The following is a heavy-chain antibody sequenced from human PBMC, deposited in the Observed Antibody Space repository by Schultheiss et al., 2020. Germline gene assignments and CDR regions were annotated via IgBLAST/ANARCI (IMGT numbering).Heavy chain of an antibody. V-gene: IGHV3-9*01. CDR2: ISWNSGSI. CDR3: AKTDSGSYHFDY. D-gene: IGHD1-26*01. CDR1: GFTFDDYA. Sequence: GGSLRLSCAASGFTFDDYAMHWVRQAPGKGLEWVSGISWNSGSIGYADSVKGRFTISRDNAKNSLYLQMNSLRAEDTALYYCAKTDSGSYHFDYWGQGTLVTVS. J-gene: IGHJ4*02.